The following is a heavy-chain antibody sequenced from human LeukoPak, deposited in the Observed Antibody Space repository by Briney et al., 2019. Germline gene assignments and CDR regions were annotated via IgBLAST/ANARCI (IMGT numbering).Heavy chain of an antibody. Sequence: PGGSLRLSCAASGFTFSYAWMTWVRQAPGRGLEWVGRIKSKPDGGTTDYAATVKGRFTISRDDSKNTLYLQMNSLKTEDTAVYYCTTDDFYDSNWGQGTLVTVSS. CDR1: GFTFSYAW. CDR2: IKSKPDGGTT. V-gene: IGHV3-15*01. CDR3: TTDDFYDSN. J-gene: IGHJ1*01. D-gene: IGHD3-10*01.